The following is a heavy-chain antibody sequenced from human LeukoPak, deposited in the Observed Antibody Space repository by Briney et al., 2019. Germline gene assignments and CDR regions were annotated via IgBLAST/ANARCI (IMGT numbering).Heavy chain of an antibody. CDR2: INHSGST. CDR1: GGSFSGYY. D-gene: IGHD3-16*01. CDR3: ERGDLGDYFDY. J-gene: IGHJ4*02. V-gene: IGHV4-34*01. Sequence: PSETLSLTCAVYGGSFSGYYWSWIRQPPGKGLEWIGEINHSGSTNYDPCLKSRVTISVDTSKNQFSLKLSSVTAADTAVYYCERGDLGDYFDYWGQGTLVTVSS.